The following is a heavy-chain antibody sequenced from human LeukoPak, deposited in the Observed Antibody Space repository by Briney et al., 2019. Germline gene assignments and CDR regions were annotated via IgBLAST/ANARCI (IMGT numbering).Heavy chain of an antibody. D-gene: IGHD6-13*01. CDR1: EFTFSNYW. CDR2: INQDGSVK. Sequence: PGGSLRLSCAASEFTFSNYWMSWVRQAPGKGLEWVANINQDGSVKYYMDSVKGRFTTSRDNAKNSLYLQMNSLRAEDTAVYYCARIGYSSSSFDYWGQGTLVTVPP. V-gene: IGHV3-7*01. CDR3: ARIGYSSSSFDY. J-gene: IGHJ4*02.